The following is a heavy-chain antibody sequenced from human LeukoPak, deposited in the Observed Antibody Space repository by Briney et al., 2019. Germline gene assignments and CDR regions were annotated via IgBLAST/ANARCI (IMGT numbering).Heavy chain of an antibody. CDR3: ASGDYYYYYMDV. CDR1: GFTFSSYW. V-gene: IGHV3-74*01. J-gene: IGHJ6*03. Sequence: GGSLRLSCAASGFTFSSYWMHWVRQAPGKGLVWVSRINRDGSSTSYADSVKGRFTISRDNAKNTLYLQMNSLRAEDTAVYYCASGDYYYYYMDVWGKETTVTVSS. CDR2: INRDGSST. D-gene: IGHD3-10*01.